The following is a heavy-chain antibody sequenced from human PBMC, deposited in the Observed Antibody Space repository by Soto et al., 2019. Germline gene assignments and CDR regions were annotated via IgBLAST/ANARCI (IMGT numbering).Heavy chain of an antibody. J-gene: IGHJ4*02. CDR1: GGSISSYY. CDR2: IYYSGST. Sequence: SETLSLTCTVSGGSISSYYWSWIRQPPGKGLEWIGYIYYSGSTNYNPSLKSRVTISVDTSKNQFSLKLNSMTAADTAVYYCARHNYGSGSTYFDVWGQGTRVTVAS. V-gene: IGHV4-59*08. D-gene: IGHD3-10*01. CDR3: ARHNYGSGSTYFDV.